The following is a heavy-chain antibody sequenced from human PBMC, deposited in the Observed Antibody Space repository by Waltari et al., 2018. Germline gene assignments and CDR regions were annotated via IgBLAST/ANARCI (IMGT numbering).Heavy chain of an antibody. D-gene: IGHD3-10*01. CDR3: ARHSGSGSYYRDDAFDI. CDR1: GYSISSGYY. J-gene: IGHJ3*02. V-gene: IGHV4-38-2*01. Sequence: QVQLQESGPGLVKPSETLSLTCAVSGYSISSGYYWGWIRQPPGKGLEWIGSTYHSGSHYYNPALKSRGTISVDTSKNQFSLKRSSVTAADTAVYYCARHSGSGSYYRDDAFDIWGQGTMVTVSS. CDR2: TYHSGSH.